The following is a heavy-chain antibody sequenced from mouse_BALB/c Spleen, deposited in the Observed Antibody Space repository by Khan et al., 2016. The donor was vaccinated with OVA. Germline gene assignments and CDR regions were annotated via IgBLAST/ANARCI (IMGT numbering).Heavy chain of an antibody. D-gene: IGHD1-1*01. V-gene: IGHV1S135*01. J-gene: IGHJ2*01. CDR2: IDPYNGGT. CDR1: GYSFTDYN. Sequence: IQLVQSGPELVKPGASVKVSCKASGYSFTDYNMFWVKQSHGKSLEWIGYIDPYNGGTSYNQKFKGKATLTVDKSSSTAFMHLSSLTSEGSAVFYCARTDYYGSSYYFDYWGQGTTLTVAS. CDR3: ARTDYYGSSYYFDY.